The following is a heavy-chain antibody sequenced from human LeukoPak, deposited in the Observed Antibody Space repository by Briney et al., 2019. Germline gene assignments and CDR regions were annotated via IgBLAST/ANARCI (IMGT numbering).Heavy chain of an antibody. Sequence: SETLSLTCTVSGGSISSYYWSWIRQPPGKGLEWIGYIYYSGSTNYNPSLKSRVTISVDTSKNQFSLKLSSVTAADTAVYYCARDRGSSWYFALYWGQGTLVTVSS. V-gene: IGHV4-59*12. J-gene: IGHJ4*02. D-gene: IGHD6-13*01. CDR3: ARDRGSSWYFALY. CDR1: GGSISSYY. CDR2: IYYSGST.